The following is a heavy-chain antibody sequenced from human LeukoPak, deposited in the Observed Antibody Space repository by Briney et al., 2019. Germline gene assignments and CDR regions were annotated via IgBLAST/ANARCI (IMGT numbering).Heavy chain of an antibody. CDR2: INHSGST. D-gene: IGHD3-22*01. Sequence: SETLSLTCAVYGGSFSGYYWSWIRQPPGKGLEWIGEINHSGSTNYNPSLKSRVTISVDTSKNQFSLKLSSVTAADTAVYHCARGLSSGYFSNWFDPWGQGTLVTVSS. CDR3: ARGLSSGYFSNWFDP. CDR1: GGSFSGYY. V-gene: IGHV4-34*01. J-gene: IGHJ5*02.